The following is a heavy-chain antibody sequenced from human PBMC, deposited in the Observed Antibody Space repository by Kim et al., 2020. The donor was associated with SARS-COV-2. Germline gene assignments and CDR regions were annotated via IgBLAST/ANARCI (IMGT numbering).Heavy chain of an antibody. J-gene: IGHJ6*02. CDR3: ARGGKLGYCSSTSCRHYYYYGMDV. V-gene: IGHV4-34*01. D-gene: IGHD2-2*01. CDR2: INHSGST. CDR1: GGSFSGYY. Sequence: SETLSLTCAVYGGSFSGYYWSWIRQPPGKGLEWIGEINHSGSTNYNPSLKSRVTISVDTSKNQFSLKLSSVTAADTAVYYCARGGKLGYCSSTSCRHYYYYGMDVWGQGTTVTVSS.